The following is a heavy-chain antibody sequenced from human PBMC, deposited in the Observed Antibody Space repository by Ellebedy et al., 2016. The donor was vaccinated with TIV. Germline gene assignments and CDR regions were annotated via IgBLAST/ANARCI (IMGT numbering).Heavy chain of an antibody. J-gene: IGHJ4*02. Sequence: GGSLRLSCAASGFTFLNFAMTWVRHSPGKGLEWVSSISSSGVSSDYADSVRGRVTISRDNSKSTLYLQMDSLRADDSAEYYCAKLDSSGYYYGRLDEWGQGTLVTVSS. D-gene: IGHD3-22*01. CDR2: ISSSGVSS. V-gene: IGHV3-23*01. CDR1: GFTFLNFA. CDR3: AKLDSSGYYYGRLDE.